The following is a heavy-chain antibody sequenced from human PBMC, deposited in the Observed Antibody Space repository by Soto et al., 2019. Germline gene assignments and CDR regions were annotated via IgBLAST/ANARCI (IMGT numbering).Heavy chain of an antibody. Sequence: QLQLQESGSGLVKPAQTLSLTCAVSVGSIRSGGYSWGWIRQPPGKGLEWIGYIYHSGSTYYNPSLKSSATISVDRSKNQFSLKLSSVTAAATAVYYWDSVPDRWGQGTLVTVSS. CDR1: VGSIRSGGYS. D-gene: IGHD2-2*01. CDR2: IYHSGST. V-gene: IGHV4-30-2*01. CDR3: DSVPDR. J-gene: IGHJ5*02.